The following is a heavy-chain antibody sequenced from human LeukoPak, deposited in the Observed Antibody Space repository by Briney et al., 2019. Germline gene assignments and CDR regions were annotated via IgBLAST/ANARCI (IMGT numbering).Heavy chain of an antibody. CDR1: GFTFSSYA. J-gene: IGHJ4*02. Sequence: GRSLRLSCAASGFTFSSYAMHWVRQAPGKERKWVAVISYDGSNEYYADSMKGRFTISRDNSKNTLYLQMNSLRAEDTAVYYCAKWMYYYDSGGFDYWGQGTLVTVSS. V-gene: IGHV3-30*18. CDR3: AKWMYYYDSGGFDY. CDR2: ISYDGSNE. D-gene: IGHD3-22*01.